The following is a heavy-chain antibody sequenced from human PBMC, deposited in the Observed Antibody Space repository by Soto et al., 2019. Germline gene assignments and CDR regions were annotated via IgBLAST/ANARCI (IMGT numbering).Heavy chain of an antibody. CDR1: GGSFSGYY. Sequence: PSETLSLTCAVYGGSFSGYYWSWIRQPPGKGLEWIGEINHSGSTNYNPSLKSRVTISVDTSKNQFSLKLSSVTAADTAVYYCASGRGEVVVVPAASFDTWGQGTLVTVSS. CDR2: INHSGST. CDR3: ASGRGEVVVVPAASFDT. J-gene: IGHJ5*02. V-gene: IGHV4-34*01. D-gene: IGHD2-2*01.